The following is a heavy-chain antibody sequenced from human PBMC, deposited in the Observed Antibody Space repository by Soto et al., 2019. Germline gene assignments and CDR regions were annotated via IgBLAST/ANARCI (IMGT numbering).Heavy chain of an antibody. V-gene: IGHV3-11*01. D-gene: IGHD1-20*01. CDR3: ARDLYNWNEGFDY. Sequence: PGGSLRPSCAASGFTFSDYYMSWIRQAPGKGLEWVSYISSSGSTIYYADSVKGRFTISRDNAKNSLYLQMNSLRAEDTAVYYCARDLYNWNEGFDYWGQGTLVTVSS. CDR1: GFTFSDYY. CDR2: ISSSGSTI. J-gene: IGHJ4*02.